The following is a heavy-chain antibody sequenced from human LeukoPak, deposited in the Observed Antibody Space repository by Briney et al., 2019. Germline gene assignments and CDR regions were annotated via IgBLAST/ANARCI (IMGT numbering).Heavy chain of an antibody. CDR3: ARPRYGSGSLDS. Sequence: PSETLSLTCAVYGGSFSGHYWTWIRQPPGKGLEWIGEVNHSGSTTYNPSLNNRVTISVDTSKNQFSLKLTSVTAADTAVHYCARPRYGSGSLDSWGQGTLVTVSS. V-gene: IGHV4-34*01. CDR1: GGSFSGHY. J-gene: IGHJ4*02. D-gene: IGHD3-10*01. CDR2: VNHSGST.